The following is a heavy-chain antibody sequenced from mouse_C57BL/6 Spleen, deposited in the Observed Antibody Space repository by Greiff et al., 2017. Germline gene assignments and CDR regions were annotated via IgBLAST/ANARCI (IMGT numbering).Heavy chain of an antibody. CDR2: ICSGGST. D-gene: IGHD1-1*01. Sequence: QVQLKQSGPGLVQPSQSLSITCTVSGFSLTSYGVHWVRQSPGKGLEWLGVICSGGSTDYNDAFISRLSISKDNSKSQVFFKMNSLQAYDTAIYYCARNYYYGSSYGWYFDVWGTGTTVTVSS. CDR3: ARNYYYGSSYGWYFDV. J-gene: IGHJ1*03. CDR1: GFSLTSYG. V-gene: IGHV2-2*01.